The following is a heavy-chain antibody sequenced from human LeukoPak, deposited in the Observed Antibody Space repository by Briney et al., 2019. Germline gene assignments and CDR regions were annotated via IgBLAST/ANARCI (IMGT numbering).Heavy chain of an antibody. CDR1: AGSISSYY. CDR3: ARHEAYSSGWYSDY. J-gene: IGHJ4*02. D-gene: IGHD6-19*01. CDR2: IYYSGST. V-gene: IGHV4-59*08. Sequence: SETLSLTCTVSAGSISSYYWSWIRQPPGKGLEWIGYIYYSGSTNYNPSLKSRVTISVDTSKNQFSLKLSSVTAADTAVYYCARHEAYSSGWYSDYWGQGTLVTVSS.